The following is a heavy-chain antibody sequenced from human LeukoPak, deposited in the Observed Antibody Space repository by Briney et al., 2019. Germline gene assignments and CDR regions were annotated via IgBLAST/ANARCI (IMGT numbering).Heavy chain of an antibody. Sequence: GGSLRLSCAASGFTVSSSYMTWVRQAPGEVLEWVSVIYGGGSTYYADSVKGRFTISRDNSKNTLYLQMNSLRDEDTAVYYCVREGKNMDVWGKGTAVTISS. V-gene: IGHV3-53*01. CDR3: VREGKNMDV. CDR2: IYGGGST. CDR1: GFTVSSSY. J-gene: IGHJ6*03.